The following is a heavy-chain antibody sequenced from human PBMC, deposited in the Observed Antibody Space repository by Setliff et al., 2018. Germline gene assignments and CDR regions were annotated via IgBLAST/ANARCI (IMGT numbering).Heavy chain of an antibody. CDR2: ISSSSTTI. Sequence: PGGSLRLSCAASGFTFSSYGMNWVRQAPGKGLEWLSYISSSSTTIYYADSVKGRFTVSRDNSKNTLDLQMNSLRAEDTAVYYCAREKMATNYYYYYMDVWGKGTTVTVSS. D-gene: IGHD5-12*01. CDR3: AREKMATNYYYYYMDV. V-gene: IGHV3-48*01. J-gene: IGHJ6*03. CDR1: GFTFSSYG.